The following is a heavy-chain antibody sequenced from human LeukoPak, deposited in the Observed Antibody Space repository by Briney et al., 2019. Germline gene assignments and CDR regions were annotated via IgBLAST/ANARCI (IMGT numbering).Heavy chain of an antibody. CDR3: ARIAAAGNRRLSF. D-gene: IGHD6-13*01. CDR2: MNPNSGNT. J-gene: IGHJ4*02. V-gene: IGHV1-8*01. CDR1: GYTFTSYD. Sequence: ASVKVSCKASGYTFTSYDINWVRQATGQGLEWMGWMNPNSGNTGYAQKFQGRITMTRNTSISTAYMELSSLTSEDTAVYYCARIAAAGNRRLSFWGQGTLVTVSS.